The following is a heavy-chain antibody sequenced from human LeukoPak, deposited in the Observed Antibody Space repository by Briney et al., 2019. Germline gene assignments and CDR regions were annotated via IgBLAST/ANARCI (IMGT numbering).Heavy chain of an antibody. Sequence: PSETLSLTCSVSGGSISTDYWCWIRQTPGKGLEEIGYIYNSGSPNYNPSLEGRVTMSIDTSKNHFSLKLSSVTAADTAVYYCTRGRYYEPIDSWGQGTLVTVSS. V-gene: IGHV4-59*01. CDR3: TRGRYYEPIDS. CDR2: IYNSGSP. J-gene: IGHJ4*02. D-gene: IGHD3-3*01. CDR1: GGSISTDY.